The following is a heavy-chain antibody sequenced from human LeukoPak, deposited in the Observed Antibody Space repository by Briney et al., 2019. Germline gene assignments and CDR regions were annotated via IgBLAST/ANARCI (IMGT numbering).Heavy chain of an antibody. CDR1: GFTFSSYA. V-gene: IGHV4-30-2*01. CDR3: ARASGYSSSWPHDY. CDR2: IYHSGST. J-gene: IGHJ4*02. Sequence: LRLSCAASGFTFSSYAMSWIRQPPGKGLEWIGYIYHSGSTYYNPSLKSRVTISVDRSKNQFSLKLSSVTAADTAVYYCARASGYSSSWPHDYWGQGTLVTVSS. D-gene: IGHD6-13*01.